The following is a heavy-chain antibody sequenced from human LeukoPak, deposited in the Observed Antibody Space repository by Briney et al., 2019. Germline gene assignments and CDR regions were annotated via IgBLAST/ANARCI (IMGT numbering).Heavy chain of an antibody. V-gene: IGHV3-43*02. CDR1: GFTFDDYA. Sequence: GGSLRLSCAASGFTFDDYAMHWVRQAPGKGLEWVSLISGDGGSTYYADSVKGRFTISRDNSKNSLYLQMNSLRTEDTALYYCAKSSDPILLWFGESHNDAFDIWGQGTVVTVSS. CDR2: ISGDGGST. CDR3: AKSSDPILLWFGESHNDAFDI. D-gene: IGHD3-10*01. J-gene: IGHJ3*02.